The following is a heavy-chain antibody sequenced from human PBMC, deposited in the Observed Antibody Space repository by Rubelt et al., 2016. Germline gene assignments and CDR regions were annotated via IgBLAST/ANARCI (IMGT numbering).Heavy chain of an antibody. J-gene: IGHJ4*02. CDR3: ATGHTAFDY. CDR2: IRQDGSEK. CDR1: GFTVSVNY. D-gene: IGHD5-18*01. Sequence: EVQLVESGGGLVQPGGSLRLSCAVSGFTVSVNYMSWVRQAPGKGLEWVATIRQDGSEKYYVYSVKGPFTISSENAKNSLYLQMNSLRAEDTAVYYCATGHTAFDYWGQGTLVTVSS. V-gene: IGHV3-7*01.